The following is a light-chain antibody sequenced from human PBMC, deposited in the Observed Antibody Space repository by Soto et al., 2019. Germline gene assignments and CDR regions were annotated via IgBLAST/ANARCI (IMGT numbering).Light chain of an antibody. CDR1: QSISSW. CDR3: QQSYSNPLT. Sequence: DIPMTKSPSTLSASRIDRANITCRASQSISSWLAWYQQKPGKTPKLLIYKASTLKSGVPSRFSGSGSGTDFTLTISSLQPEDFATYYCQQSYSNPLTFGGGTKVDI. J-gene: IGKJ4*01. CDR2: KAS. V-gene: IGKV1-5*03.